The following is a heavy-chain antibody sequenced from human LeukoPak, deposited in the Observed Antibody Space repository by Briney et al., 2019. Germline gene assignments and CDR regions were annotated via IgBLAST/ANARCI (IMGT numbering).Heavy chain of an antibody. CDR3: ARDRGVGHDAFDI. CDR2: IYHSGST. Sequence: PSGTLSLTCAVSGGSISSSNWWSWVRQPPGKGLEWIGEIYHSGSTNYNPSLKSRVTISVDTSKNQFSLKLSSVTAADTAVYYCARDRGVGHDAFDIWGQGTMVTVSS. CDR1: GGSISSSNW. V-gene: IGHV4-4*02. D-gene: IGHD1-26*01. J-gene: IGHJ3*02.